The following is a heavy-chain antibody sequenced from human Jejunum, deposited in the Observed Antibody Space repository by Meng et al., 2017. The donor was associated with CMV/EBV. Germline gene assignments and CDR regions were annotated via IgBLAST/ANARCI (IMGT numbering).Heavy chain of an antibody. V-gene: IGHV3-48*04. CDR1: G. CDR2: ISSSSSAI. J-gene: IGHJ6*02. D-gene: IGHD2-2*01. CDR3: ARLLEAYCSSTSCSGYYGMDV. Sequence: GIIWVRQAPGTGRVWVSYISSSSSAIYYADSVTGRFTISRDNAKNSLYLQMNSLRAEDTAVYYCARLLEAYCSSTSCSGYYGMDVWGQGTTVTVSS.